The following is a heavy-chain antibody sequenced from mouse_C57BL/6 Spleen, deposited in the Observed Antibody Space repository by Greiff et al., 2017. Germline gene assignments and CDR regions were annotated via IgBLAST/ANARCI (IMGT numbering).Heavy chain of an antibody. D-gene: IGHD1-1*01. J-gene: IGHJ1*03. V-gene: IGHV14-4*01. CDR1: GFNIKDDY. Sequence: EVQLQHSGAELVRPGASVKLSCTASGFNIKDDYMHWVKQRPEQGLEWIGWIDPENGDTEYASKFQGKATITADTSSNTAYLQLSSLTSEDTAVYYCTRGTTVLRYFDVWGTGTTVTVSS. CDR2: IDPENGDT. CDR3: TRGTTVLRYFDV.